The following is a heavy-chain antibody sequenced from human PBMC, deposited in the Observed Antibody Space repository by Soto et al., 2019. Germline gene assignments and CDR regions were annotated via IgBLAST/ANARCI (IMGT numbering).Heavy chain of an antibody. CDR1: GYSFTSYW. CDR2: IYPGDSDT. Sequence: GESLKISCKGSGYSFTSYWIGWVRQMPGKGLEWKGIIYPGDSDTRYSPSFQGQVTISADKSISTAYLQWSSLKASDIAMYYRAREGTAMADAFDIWGQGTMVTVSS. V-gene: IGHV5-51*01. CDR3: AREGTAMADAFDI. J-gene: IGHJ3*02. D-gene: IGHD5-18*01.